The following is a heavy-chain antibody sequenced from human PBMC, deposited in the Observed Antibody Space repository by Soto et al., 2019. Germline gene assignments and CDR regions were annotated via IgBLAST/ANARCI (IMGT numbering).Heavy chain of an antibody. Sequence: EASVKVACKASGYTFTSYDMHWVRQAPGQGLEWMGIINPSGGSTSYAQKFQGRVTMTRDTSTSTVYMELSSLRSEDTAVYYCARGDYGDYGLGYYFDYWGQGTLVTVS. V-gene: IGHV1-46*01. CDR2: INPSGGST. CDR1: GYTFTSYD. CDR3: ARGDYGDYGLGYYFDY. D-gene: IGHD4-17*01. J-gene: IGHJ4*02.